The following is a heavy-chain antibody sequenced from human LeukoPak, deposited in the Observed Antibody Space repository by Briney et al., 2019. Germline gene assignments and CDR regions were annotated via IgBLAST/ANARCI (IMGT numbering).Heavy chain of an antibody. Sequence: PGRSLRLSCAASGLTFSSYTMHWVRQAPGKGLEWVAFIRYDGTNKYYADSVKGRFTISRDNSKNTLYLQMNSLRAEDRAVYYCAKDRSGSYSQGLDYWGQGTLVTVSS. D-gene: IGHD1-26*01. CDR3: AKDRSGSYSQGLDY. V-gene: IGHV3-30*02. CDR2: IRYDGTNK. J-gene: IGHJ4*02. CDR1: GLTFSSYT.